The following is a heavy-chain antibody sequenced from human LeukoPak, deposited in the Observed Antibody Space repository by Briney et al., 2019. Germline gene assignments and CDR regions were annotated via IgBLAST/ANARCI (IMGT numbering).Heavy chain of an antibody. J-gene: IGHJ4*02. Sequence: KPSETLSLTCTVSGGSISSSSYYWGWIRQPPGKGLEWIGSIYYSGSTYYNPSLKSRVTISVDTSKNQFSLKLSSVTAADTAVYYCARGRSIAARQGPFDYWGQGTLVTVSS. CDR2: IYYSGST. V-gene: IGHV4-39*01. D-gene: IGHD6-6*01. CDR3: ARGRSIAARQGPFDY. CDR1: GGSISSSSYY.